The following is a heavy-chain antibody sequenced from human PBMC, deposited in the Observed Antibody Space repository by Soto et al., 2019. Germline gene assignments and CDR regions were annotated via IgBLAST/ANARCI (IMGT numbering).Heavy chain of an antibody. CDR2: IIPLLAIT. CDR1: GGTFNIYT. CDR3: ALGSWSAETFDI. J-gene: IGHJ3*02. D-gene: IGHD6-13*01. Sequence: VQLVQSGAEVKKPGSSVKVSCKASGGTFNIYTIIWVRQAPGQGLEWMGRIIPLLAITNYAQRFQDRVTITADTSTSTAYMDLSSLTSEDTAVYYCALGSWSAETFDIWGQGTLVTVSS. V-gene: IGHV1-69*02.